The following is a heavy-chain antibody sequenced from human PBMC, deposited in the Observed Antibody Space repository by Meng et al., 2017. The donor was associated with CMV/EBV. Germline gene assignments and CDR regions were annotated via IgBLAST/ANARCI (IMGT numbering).Heavy chain of an antibody. CDR1: GGSISSYY. CDR3: ARDLGFGNYDFSTYYGMDV. V-gene: IGHV4-59*01. J-gene: IGHJ6*02. D-gene: IGHD4-11*01. CDR2: IYYSGST. Sequence: SETLSLTCTVSGGSISSYYWSWIRQPPGKGLEWIGYIYYSGSTNDNPSLKSLVTISVDTSKNQFSLKLSSVTAADTAVYYCARDLGFGNYDFSTYYGMDVWGQRTTVTVSS.